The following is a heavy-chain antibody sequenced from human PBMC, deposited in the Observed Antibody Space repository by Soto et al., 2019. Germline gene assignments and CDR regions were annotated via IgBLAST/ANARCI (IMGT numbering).Heavy chain of an antibody. CDR2: INWNSGSI. J-gene: IGHJ1*01. V-gene: IGHV3-9*01. Sequence: GGSLRLCCTASGFTFDDDAMHWVQQVPGKGREWVSGINWNSGSIGYGDSVKGRFAISRDNAKNSLHLQMNSLSAEDTAFYYCVKDESINWYSGHFRHWGQGTLVT. CDR1: GFTFDDDA. D-gene: IGHD6-13*01. CDR3: VKDESINWYSGHFRH.